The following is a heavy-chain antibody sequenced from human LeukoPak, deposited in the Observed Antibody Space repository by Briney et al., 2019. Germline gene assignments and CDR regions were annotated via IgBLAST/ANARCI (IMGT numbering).Heavy chain of an antibody. CDR1: GYSFTTYH. J-gene: IGHJ4*02. CDR3: ARDYDYVWGSYRHTPDY. Sequence: ASVKVSCKASGYSFTTYHIHWVRQAPGQGLEWMGIIKDSGTTIYPQKFQGRVTMTRDTSTSTVYMEVSSLRSEDTAVYYCARDYDYVWGSYRHTPDYWGQGTLVTVSS. V-gene: IGHV1-46*01. CDR2: IKDSGTT. D-gene: IGHD3-16*02.